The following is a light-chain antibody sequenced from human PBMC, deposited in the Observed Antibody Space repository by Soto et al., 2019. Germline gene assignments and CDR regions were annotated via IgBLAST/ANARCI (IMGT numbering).Light chain of an antibody. CDR3: LQRRNSWT. Sequence: EIVLTPSPATLSLSPVERATLSCRASQSVNTYLAWYQQKPGQAPRLLIYDASNRATGIPARFSGSGSGTDFTLTISSLEPEDFAVYYCLQRRNSWTFGQGTKVDIK. J-gene: IGKJ1*01. CDR2: DAS. CDR1: QSVNTY. V-gene: IGKV3-11*01.